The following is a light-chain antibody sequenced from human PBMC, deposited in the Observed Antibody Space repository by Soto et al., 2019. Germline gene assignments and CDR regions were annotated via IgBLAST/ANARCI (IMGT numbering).Light chain of an antibody. J-gene: IGLJ2*01. CDR3: SSYTSSSTLV. CDR2: DVS. V-gene: IGLV2-14*01. CDR1: SSDVGGYNS. Sequence: QSALTQPASVSGSPGQSITISCTGSSSDVGGYNSVSWYQQHPGTAPKLLIYDVSNRPSGVSNRFSGSKSGNTASLTISGLQAEDGADFYCSSYTSSSTLVFGGGTKLTVL.